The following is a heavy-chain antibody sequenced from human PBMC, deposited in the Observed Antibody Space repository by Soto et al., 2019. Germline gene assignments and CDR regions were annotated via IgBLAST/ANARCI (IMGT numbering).Heavy chain of an antibody. V-gene: IGHV2-5*01. J-gene: IGHJ6*02. CDR1: GFSLITSGVG. Sequence: SGPTLVNPRQTLTLTCTFSGFSLITSGVGVGWIRQPPGKALEWLAFIYWNDDKRYSPSLKSRLTITKDTSKNQVVLTVTNMDPADTATYYCGNNFTGGDYYYYYGVDVWGQGTTVTVSS. CDR3: GNNFTGGDYYYYYGVDV. CDR2: IYWNDDK. D-gene: IGHD3-16*01.